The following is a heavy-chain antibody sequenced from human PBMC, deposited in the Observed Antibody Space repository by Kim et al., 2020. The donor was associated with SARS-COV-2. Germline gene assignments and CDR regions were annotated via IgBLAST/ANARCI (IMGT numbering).Heavy chain of an antibody. CDR1: GFTFDDYG. CDR2: IIRNGGST. J-gene: IGHJ4*02. CDR3: ARGYISGPFDC. D-gene: IGHD6-19*01. V-gene: IGHV3-20*04. Sequence: GGSLRLSCAASGFTFDDYGMSWVRQAPGKGLEWVSGIIRNGGSTGYADSVKGRFTISRDNAKNSLYLQMNSLGAEDTALYYCARGYISGPFDCWGQGTRVTVSS.